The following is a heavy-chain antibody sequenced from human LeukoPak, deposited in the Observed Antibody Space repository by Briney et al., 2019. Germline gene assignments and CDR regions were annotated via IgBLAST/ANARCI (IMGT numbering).Heavy chain of an antibody. CDR1: GGSFSGYY. CDR2: INHSGST. V-gene: IGHV4-34*01. D-gene: IGHD3-22*01. Sequence: SEILSLTCAVYGGSFSGYYWSWIRQPPGKGLEWIGEINHSGSTNYNPSLKSRVTISVDTSKNQFSLKLSSVTAADTAVYYCARVDGYYYDSSGYYIDYWGQGTLVTVSS. CDR3: ARVDGYYYDSSGYYIDY. J-gene: IGHJ4*02.